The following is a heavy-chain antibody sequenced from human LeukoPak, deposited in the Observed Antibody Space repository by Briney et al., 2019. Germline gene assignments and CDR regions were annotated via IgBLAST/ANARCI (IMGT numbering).Heavy chain of an antibody. CDR3: ALLAAAGKRDDY. Sequence: GGSLRPSCAASGFTFSSYAMSWVRQAPGKGLEWVAFIRYDGSNKYYADSVKGRFTISRDNSKNTLYLQMNSLRAEDTAVYYCALLAAAGKRDDYWGQGTLVTVSS. CDR1: GFTFSSYA. D-gene: IGHD6-13*01. J-gene: IGHJ4*02. V-gene: IGHV3-30*02. CDR2: IRYDGSNK.